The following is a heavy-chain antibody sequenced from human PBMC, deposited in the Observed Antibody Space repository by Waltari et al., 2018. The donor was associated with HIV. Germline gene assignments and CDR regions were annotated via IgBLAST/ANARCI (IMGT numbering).Heavy chain of an antibody. CDR2: INSDGSST. Sequence: EVQVVESGGGLVQPGGAVGPSCEASGSPFSGSWMHWVRQAPGKGLVWVSRINSDGSSTGYVDSVKGRFTISRDNAKNTLYLQMNNLRAEDTAVYYCAPGRGWFDPWGQGTLVTVSS. CDR1: GSPFSGSW. V-gene: IGHV3-74*01. J-gene: IGHJ5*02. CDR3: APGRGWFDP.